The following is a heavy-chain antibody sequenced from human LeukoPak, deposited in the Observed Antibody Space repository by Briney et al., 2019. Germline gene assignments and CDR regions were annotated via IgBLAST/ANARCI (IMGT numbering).Heavy chain of an antibody. J-gene: IGHJ4*02. CDR1: GGSISSSSYY. CDR3: ARGYCSSTSCYLYDY. Sequence: SETLSLTCTVSGGSISSSSYYGGWIRQPPGKGLEWIGSIYYSGSTYYNPSLKSRVTMSVDTSKNQFSLKLSSVTAADTAVYYCARGYCSSTSCYLYDYWGQGTLVTVSS. V-gene: IGHV4-39*07. CDR2: IYYSGST. D-gene: IGHD2-2*01.